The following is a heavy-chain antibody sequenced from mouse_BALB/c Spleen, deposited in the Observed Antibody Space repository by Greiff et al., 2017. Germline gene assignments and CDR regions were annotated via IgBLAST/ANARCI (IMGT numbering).Heavy chain of an antibody. CDR2: IYPSDSYT. CDR1: GYTFTSYW. D-gene: IGHD4-1*01. CDR3: TKGKLGRYYAMDY. Sequence: QVQLKQPGAELVRPGASVKLSCKASGYTFTSYWINWVKQRPGQGLEWIGNIYPSDSYTNYNQKFKDKATLTVDKSSSTAYMQLSSPTSEDSAVYYCTKGKLGRYYAMDYWGQGTSVTVSS. V-gene: IGHV1-69*02. J-gene: IGHJ4*01.